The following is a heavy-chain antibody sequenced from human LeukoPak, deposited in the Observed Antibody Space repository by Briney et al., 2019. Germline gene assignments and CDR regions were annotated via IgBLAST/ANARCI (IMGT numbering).Heavy chain of an antibody. J-gene: IGHJ3*02. D-gene: IGHD3-22*01. CDR3: ASSYDSSGWNLRGAFDI. V-gene: IGHV1-69*13. CDR2: IIPIFGTA. CDR1: GGTFSSYA. Sequence: GASVKVSCKASGGTFSSYAISWVRQAPGQGLEWMGGIIPIFGTANYAQKFQGRVTITADESTSTAYMELSSLRSEDTAVYYCASSYDSSGWNLRGAFDIWGQGTMVTVSS.